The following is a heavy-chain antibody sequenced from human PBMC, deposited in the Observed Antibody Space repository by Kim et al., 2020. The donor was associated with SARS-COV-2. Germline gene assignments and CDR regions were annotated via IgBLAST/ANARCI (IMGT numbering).Heavy chain of an antibody. V-gene: IGHV3-9*01. J-gene: IGHJ3*02. CDR1: GFTFDDYA. D-gene: IGHD1-26*01. Sequence: GGSLRLSCAASGFTFDDYAMHWVRQAPGKGLEWVSGISWNSGSIGYADSVKGRFTISRDNAKNSLYLQMNSLRAEDTALYYCAKDREWKLPPGDAFDIWGQGTMVTVSS. CDR2: ISWNSGSI. CDR3: AKDREWKLPPGDAFDI.